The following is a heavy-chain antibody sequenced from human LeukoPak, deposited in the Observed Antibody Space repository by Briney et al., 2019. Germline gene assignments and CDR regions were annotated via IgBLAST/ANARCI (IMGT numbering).Heavy chain of an antibody. J-gene: IGHJ4*02. CDR3: ARGRDSYYFDY. V-gene: IGHV1-69*13. CDR1: GGTFSSYA. CDR2: IIPIFGTA. D-gene: IGHD3/OR15-3a*01. Sequence: ASVKVSCKASGGTFSSYAIGWARQAPGQGLEWMGGIIPIFGTANYAQKFQGRVTITADESTSTAYMELSSLRSEDTAVHYCARGRDSYYFDYWGQGTLVTVSS.